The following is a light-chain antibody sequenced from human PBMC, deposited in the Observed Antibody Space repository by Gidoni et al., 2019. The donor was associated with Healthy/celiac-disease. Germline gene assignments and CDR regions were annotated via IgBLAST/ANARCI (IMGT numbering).Light chain of an antibody. V-gene: IGKV1-39*01. CDR1: QSISSY. Sequence: DMQKTQSPSSMSASVGDRVTIPCRASQSISSYLNWYQQKPGKAPKLLIYAASSLQSGVPSRFSGSGSGTDFTLTISSLQPEDFATYYCQQSYSTPMTFGQXTKLEIK. CDR3: QQSYSTPMT. CDR2: AAS. J-gene: IGKJ2*01.